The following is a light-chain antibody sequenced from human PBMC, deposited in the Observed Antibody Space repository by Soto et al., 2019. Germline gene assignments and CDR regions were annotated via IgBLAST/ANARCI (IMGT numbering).Light chain of an antibody. V-gene: IGLV2-8*01. CDR2: EVT. CDR1: SSDIGTYNF. J-gene: IGLJ2*01. CDR3: SSYAGSNNYVV. Sequence: QSALTQPPSASGSPGQSVTISCTGTSSDIGTYNFVSWYQQHPGKAPKPIIYEVTKRPSGVPDRFSGSKSGITASLTVSGLQAEDEADYYCSSYAGSNNYVVFGGGTKLTVL.